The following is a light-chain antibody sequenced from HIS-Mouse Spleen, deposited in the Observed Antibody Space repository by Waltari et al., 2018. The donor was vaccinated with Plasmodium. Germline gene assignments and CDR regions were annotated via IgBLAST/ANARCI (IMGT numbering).Light chain of an antibody. J-gene: IGLJ2*01. CDR3: QVWDSSTANVV. CDR1: NIGSKN. Sequence: SYELPQPPSASVSPGPTARITRGGTNIGSKNVPWYQQKPGQAPVLVIYRDSNRPSGIPERFSGSNSGNTATLTISRAQAGDEADYYCQVWDSSTANVVFGGGTKLTVL. CDR2: RDS. V-gene: IGLV3-9*01.